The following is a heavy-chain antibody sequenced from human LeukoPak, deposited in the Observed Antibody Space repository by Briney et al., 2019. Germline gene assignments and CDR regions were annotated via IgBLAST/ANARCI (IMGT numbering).Heavy chain of an antibody. J-gene: IGHJ4*02. D-gene: IGHD5-24*01. CDR2: INPNSGGT. CDR3: ARDQEMATTDGLFDY. CDR1: GYTFTGYY. V-gene: IGHV1-2*02. Sequence: ASVKVSCKASGYTFTGYYMHWVRQAPGQGLEWMGWINPNSGGTNYAQKFQGRVTMTRDTSISTVYMELSRLRSDDTAVYYCARDQEMATTDGLFDYWGQGTLVTVSS.